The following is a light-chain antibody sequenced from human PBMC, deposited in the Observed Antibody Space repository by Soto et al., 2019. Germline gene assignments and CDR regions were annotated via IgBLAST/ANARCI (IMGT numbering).Light chain of an antibody. CDR1: QRLVGN. V-gene: IGKV3-15*01. CDR3: QQRTNRPPIT. Sequence: EIVRTQHPATLSVSPGERATLSCRSSQRLVGNLAWFQHKPGQAPRLLLYEASTRATGVPARFSGSGSRTDFTLTISGLQSEDAAIYYCQQRTNRPPITFGQGTLLEIK. J-gene: IGKJ5*01. CDR2: EAS.